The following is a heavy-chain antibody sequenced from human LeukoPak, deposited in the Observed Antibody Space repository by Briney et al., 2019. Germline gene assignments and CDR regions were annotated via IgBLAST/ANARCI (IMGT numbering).Heavy chain of an antibody. D-gene: IGHD6-19*01. CDR1: GFTFRSYA. CDR3: AKTTTGYSSGRYPGWPIDY. J-gene: IGHJ4*02. Sequence: GGTLRLSCAASGFTFRSYAIYWVRQAPGKGLEWVSGISGSGGDTYFADSVKGRFTISRDNSKNTVFLQMDSLRAEDTAVYYCAKTTTGYSSGRYPGWPIDYWGQGTLVTVSS. CDR2: ISGSGGDT. V-gene: IGHV3-23*01.